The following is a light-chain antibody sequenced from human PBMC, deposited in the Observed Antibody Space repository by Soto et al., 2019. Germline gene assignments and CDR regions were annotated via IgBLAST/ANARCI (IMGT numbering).Light chain of an antibody. Sequence: QSALTQPASVSGSPGQSITISCTGTISDVGGYNYVSWYQQHPGKASKLMIYDVISRPSRVSNRFSGSKSGNTASLTISGLQAEDEADYYCSSYASSSTYVLFGGGTKVTVL. CDR3: SSYASSSTYVL. J-gene: IGLJ2*01. CDR1: ISDVGGYNY. V-gene: IGLV2-14*01. CDR2: DVI.